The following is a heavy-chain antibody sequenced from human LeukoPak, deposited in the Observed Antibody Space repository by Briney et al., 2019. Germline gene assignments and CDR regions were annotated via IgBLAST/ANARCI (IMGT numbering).Heavy chain of an antibody. Sequence: GGSLRLSCAASGWTFSSYWMHWVRQAPGKGRVWVSRINSDGSSTSYADSVKGRFTIARDNAKYTLYLQMNSLRAEDTAVYYCARYDYYDSSGYKIAEYFQHWGQGTLVTVSS. V-gene: IGHV3-74*01. CDR2: INSDGSST. CDR1: GWTFSSYW. CDR3: ARYDYYDSSGYKIAEYFQH. J-gene: IGHJ1*01. D-gene: IGHD3-22*01.